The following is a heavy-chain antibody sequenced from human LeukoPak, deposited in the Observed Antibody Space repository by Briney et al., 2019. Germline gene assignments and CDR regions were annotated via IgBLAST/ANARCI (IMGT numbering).Heavy chain of an antibody. CDR2: IYYSGST. J-gene: IGHJ3*02. V-gene: IGHV4-39*07. Sequence: SETLSLTCTVSGDSISSSSYYWGWIRQPPGKGLEWIGSIYYSGSTYYNPSLKSRVTISVDTSKNQFSLKVSSVTAADTAVYYCARANYYDSRAFDIWGQGAMVTVSS. CDR3: ARANYYDSRAFDI. CDR1: GDSISSSSYY. D-gene: IGHD3-22*01.